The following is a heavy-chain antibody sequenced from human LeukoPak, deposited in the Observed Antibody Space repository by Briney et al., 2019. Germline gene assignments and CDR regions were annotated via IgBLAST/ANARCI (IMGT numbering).Heavy chain of an antibody. V-gene: IGHV3-7*01. J-gene: IGHJ4*02. Sequence: GGSLRLSCAASGFAFNSYWMTWVRQAPGMGLEWVANINQDGNEKYYVDSVKGRFTISRDNAKNSLYLQMNSLRADDTAVYYCARGHRTGWEIYFDYWGQGTLVTVSS. CDR2: INQDGNEK. D-gene: IGHD6-19*01. CDR1: GFAFNSYW. CDR3: ARGHRTGWEIYFDY.